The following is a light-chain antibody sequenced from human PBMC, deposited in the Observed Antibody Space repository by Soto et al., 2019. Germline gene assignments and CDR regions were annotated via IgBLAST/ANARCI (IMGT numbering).Light chain of an antibody. V-gene: IGKV3-20*01. CDR1: QSVSNSH. Sequence: EVVLTQSPDTLSLPPGERATLSCRASQSVSNSHLAWHQQKPGQAPRLLIFGVSRRAAGIPDRFSGSGSGTDFTLTIYRLEPEDYAVYYCQQYDKSPLTFGGGTKVDIK. CDR2: GVS. J-gene: IGKJ4*01. CDR3: QQYDKSPLT.